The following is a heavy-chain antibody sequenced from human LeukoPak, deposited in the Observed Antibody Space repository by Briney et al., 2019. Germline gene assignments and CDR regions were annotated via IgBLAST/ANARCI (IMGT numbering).Heavy chain of an antibody. D-gene: IGHD6-13*01. CDR1: GFTFSSFG. CDR2: IRYEGSNK. V-gene: IGHV3-30*02. Sequence: GGSLRLSCAASGFTFSSFGMHWVRQAPGKGLEWVAFIRYEGSNKYYADSVKGRFTISRDNSKNTLYLQMSSLRPEDTAVYYCAKDRSSSWYDAFDIWGQGTMVTVSS. CDR3: AKDRSSSWYDAFDI. J-gene: IGHJ3*02.